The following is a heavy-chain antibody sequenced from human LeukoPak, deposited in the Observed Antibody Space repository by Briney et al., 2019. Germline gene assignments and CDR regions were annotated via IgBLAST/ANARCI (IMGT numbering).Heavy chain of an antibody. CDR1: GFTFSDYY. Sequence: GGSLRLSCAASGFTFSDYYMSWIRQAPGKGLEWVSDLSGSGDSKFYADSVKGRFTISRDNAKKLLYLQVSSLRAEDTAVYYCARRAYSNHFFDYWGQGTLVTVSS. CDR2: LSGSGDSK. D-gene: IGHD4-11*01. CDR3: ARRAYSNHFFDY. V-gene: IGHV3-11*01. J-gene: IGHJ4*02.